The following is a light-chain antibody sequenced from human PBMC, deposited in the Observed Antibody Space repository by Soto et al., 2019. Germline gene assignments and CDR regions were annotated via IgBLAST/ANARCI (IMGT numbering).Light chain of an antibody. V-gene: IGKV3-20*01. CDR2: GAS. J-gene: IGKJ1*01. Sequence: EIVLTQSPGPLSLSQGERATLSCRASQSVSSSYLAWYQQKPGQAPSLLIYGASSRATGIPARFSSSGSGTDFTLTISRLESEDFAVYYCQQYCSSPTFGQGTKVEIK. CDR1: QSVSSSY. CDR3: QQYCSSPT.